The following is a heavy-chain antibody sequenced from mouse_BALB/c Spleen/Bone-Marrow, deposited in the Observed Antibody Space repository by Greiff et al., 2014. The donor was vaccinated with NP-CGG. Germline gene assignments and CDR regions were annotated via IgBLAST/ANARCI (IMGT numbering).Heavy chain of an antibody. J-gene: IGHJ3*01. CDR1: GYTFTDYY. V-gene: IGHV1S29*02. CDR2: IYPYNGGT. Sequence: EVQLQQSGPELVKPGASVKISCKASGYTFTDYYMHWVKQSHGQSLEWIGYIYPYNGGTGYNQKFKSKATLTVDNSSSTAYMELRSLTSEDSAVYYCARGGDRYDDWFAYWGQGTLVTVSA. CDR3: ARGGDRYDDWFAY. D-gene: IGHD2-14*01.